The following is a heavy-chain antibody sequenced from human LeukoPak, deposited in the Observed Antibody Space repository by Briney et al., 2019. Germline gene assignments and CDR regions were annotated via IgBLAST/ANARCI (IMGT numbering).Heavy chain of an antibody. V-gene: IGHV4-39*07. CDR2: IYYSGST. Sequence: ASETLSLTCTVSGGSISSSSYYWGWIRQPPGKGLEWIGTIYYSGSTYYNPSLKSRVTISVDTSKNQFSLKLSSVTAADTAVYYCARVPTVTFFDYWGQGTLVTVSS. CDR1: GGSISSSSYY. D-gene: IGHD4-17*01. J-gene: IGHJ4*02. CDR3: ARVPTVTFFDY.